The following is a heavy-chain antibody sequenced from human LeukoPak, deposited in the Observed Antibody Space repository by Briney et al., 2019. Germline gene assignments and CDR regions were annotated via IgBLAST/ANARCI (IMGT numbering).Heavy chain of an antibody. Sequence: GGSLRLSCAVSGFTFSSFAMSWVRQPPGKGLEWLSVISDSGGTTFYADSVKGRLTISRDNSKNTLYLQMNSLRAEDTAVYYCAKEASGYGYYFDYWGQGTLVTVSS. CDR2: ISDSGGTT. CDR1: GFTFSSFA. V-gene: IGHV3-23*01. CDR3: AKEASGYGYYFDY. D-gene: IGHD3-10*01. J-gene: IGHJ4*02.